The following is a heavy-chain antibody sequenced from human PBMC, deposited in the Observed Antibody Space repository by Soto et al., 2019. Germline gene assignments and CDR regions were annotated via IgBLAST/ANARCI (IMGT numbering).Heavy chain of an antibody. CDR3: ARDLYDTHMDV. CDR2: ISSSSSYI. V-gene: IGHV3-21*01. Sequence: VGSLRLSCAASGFTFSSYSMNWVRQAPGKGLEWVSSISSSSSYIYYADSVKGRFTISRDNAKNSLYLQMNSLRAEDTAVYYCARDLYDTHMDVWGQGTTVTVSS. CDR1: GFTFSSYS. D-gene: IGHD3-9*01. J-gene: IGHJ6*02.